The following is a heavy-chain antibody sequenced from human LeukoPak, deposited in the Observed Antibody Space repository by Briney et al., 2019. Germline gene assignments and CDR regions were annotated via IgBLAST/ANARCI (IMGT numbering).Heavy chain of an antibody. CDR3: ARGRVLIAAAGIPYNWFDP. Sequence: GASVKVSCKASGYTFTSYDINWVRQATGQGLEWMGWMNPNSGNTGYAQKFQGRVTITRNTSISTAYMELSSLRSEDTAVYYCARGRVLIAAAGIPYNWFDPWGQGTLVTVSS. CDR1: GYTFTSYD. J-gene: IGHJ5*02. V-gene: IGHV1-8*03. CDR2: MNPNSGNT. D-gene: IGHD6-13*01.